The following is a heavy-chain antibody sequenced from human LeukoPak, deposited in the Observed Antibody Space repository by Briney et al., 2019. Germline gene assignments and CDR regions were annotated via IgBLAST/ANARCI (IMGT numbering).Heavy chain of an antibody. V-gene: IGHV4-34*01. CDR1: GGSFSGYY. CDR3: ARGVLRYFDWLAPLFDY. CDR2: INHSGGT. Sequence: PSETLSLTCAVYGGSFSGYYWSWIRQPPGKGLEWIGEINHSGGTNYNPSLKSRVTISVDTSKNQFSLKLSSVTAADTAVYYCARGVLRYFDWLAPLFDYWGQGTLVTVSS. J-gene: IGHJ4*02. D-gene: IGHD3-9*01.